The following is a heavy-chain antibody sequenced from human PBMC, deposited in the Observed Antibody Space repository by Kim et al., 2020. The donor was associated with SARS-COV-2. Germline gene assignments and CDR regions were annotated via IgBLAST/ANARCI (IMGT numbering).Heavy chain of an antibody. CDR2: INAGNGNT. Sequence: ASVKVSCKASGYTFATYAMHWVRQAPGQSLEWVGWINAGNGNTKYSQKFQGRVTITRDTSANTAYMELSSLRSEDTAVYYCARYSATIGFYGMDVWGQGTTVTVSS. D-gene: IGHD2-21*01. CDR1: GYTFATYA. J-gene: IGHJ6*02. CDR3: ARYSATIGFYGMDV. V-gene: IGHV1-3*01.